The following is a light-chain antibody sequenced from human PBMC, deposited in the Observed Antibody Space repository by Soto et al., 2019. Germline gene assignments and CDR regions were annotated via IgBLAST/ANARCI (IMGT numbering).Light chain of an antibody. J-gene: IGKJ1*01. CDR3: QRSIKWWT. CDR1: QSVSY. Sequence: EIVLTQSPDTLSLSPRERAPLSCRAIQSVSYLAWYQQKPGQAPRPLIYDAPNRATDIPARFSGSGAGADFTLASSSLEPEDFAVDYCQRSIKWWTFVRGTMVES. V-gene: IGKV3-11*01. CDR2: DAP.